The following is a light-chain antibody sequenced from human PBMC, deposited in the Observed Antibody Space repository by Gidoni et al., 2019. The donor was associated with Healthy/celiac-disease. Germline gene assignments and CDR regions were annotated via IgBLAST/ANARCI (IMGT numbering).Light chain of an antibody. V-gene: IGKV1-39*01. Sequence: DIQMTQSPSSLSSSVGDRVTITCRASQSISSYLDWYQQKPGKAPPLLIYAASSLQSRVPSRFSGSGSWTAFTLTISSLQPADFATYYCQQRYSTPRTFGQGTKVEIK. CDR3: QQRYSTPRT. CDR1: QSISSY. CDR2: AAS. J-gene: IGKJ1*01.